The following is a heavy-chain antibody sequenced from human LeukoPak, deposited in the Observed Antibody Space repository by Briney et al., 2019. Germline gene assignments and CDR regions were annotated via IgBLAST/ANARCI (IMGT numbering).Heavy chain of an antibody. Sequence: GGSLRLSCAASGFTFSSYWMHWVRQAPGKGLVWVSRINSDGSSTNYADSVKARFTISRDNAKNTLYLQMTSLRAEDTAVYYCARPQRLGEVSWFDPWGQGTLVTVSS. CDR3: ARPQRLGEVSWFDP. V-gene: IGHV3-74*01. CDR2: INSDGSST. J-gene: IGHJ5*02. D-gene: IGHD3-10*01. CDR1: GFTFSSYW.